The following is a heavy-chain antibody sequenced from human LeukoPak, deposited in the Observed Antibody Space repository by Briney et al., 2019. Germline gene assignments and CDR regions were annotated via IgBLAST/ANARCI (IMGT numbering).Heavy chain of an antibody. J-gene: IGHJ6*02. D-gene: IGHD3-9*01. CDR1: GFTFSSYS. Sequence: GGSLRLSCAASGFTFSSYSMNWVRQAPGKGLEWVSSISSNSSYIYYADSVKGRFTISRDNAKNSLYLQMNSLRAEDTAVYYCARDITYYDILTGYYKSANYYYYGMDVWGQGTTVTVSS. CDR3: ARDITYYDILTGYYKSANYYYYGMDV. CDR2: ISSNSSYI. V-gene: IGHV3-21*01.